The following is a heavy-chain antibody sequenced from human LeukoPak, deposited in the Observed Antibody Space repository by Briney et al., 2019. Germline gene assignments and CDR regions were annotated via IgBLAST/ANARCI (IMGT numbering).Heavy chain of an antibody. D-gene: IGHD3-22*01. CDR1: GGSISSYY. CDR2: IYYSGST. V-gene: IGHV4-59*01. Sequence: SETLSLTCTVSGGSISSYYWSWIRRPPGKGLEWIGYIYYSGSTNYNPSLKSRVTISLDTSKNQFSLKLSSVTAADTAVYYCARHFYDRDFDYWGQGSLVTVSS. J-gene: IGHJ4*02. CDR3: ARHFYDRDFDY.